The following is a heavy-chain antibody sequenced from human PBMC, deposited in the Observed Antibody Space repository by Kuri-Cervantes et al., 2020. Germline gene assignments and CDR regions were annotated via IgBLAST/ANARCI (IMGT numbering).Heavy chain of an antibody. CDR3: ARHSKFSDSSENGFDY. CDR1: GYTFTSYD. V-gene: IGHV1-8*01. Sequence: ASVKVSCKASGYTFTSYDINWVRQATGQGLEWMGWMNPNSGNTGYAQKFQGRVTMTRNTSITTAYLQWSSLKASDTAMYYCARHSKFSDSSENGFDYWGQGTLVTVSS. D-gene: IGHD2-15*01. J-gene: IGHJ4*02. CDR2: MNPNSGNT.